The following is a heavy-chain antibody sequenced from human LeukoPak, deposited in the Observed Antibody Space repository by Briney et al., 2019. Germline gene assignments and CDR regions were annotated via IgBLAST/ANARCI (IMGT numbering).Heavy chain of an antibody. J-gene: IGHJ5*02. Sequence: PSETLSLTCTVSGGSISSYYWSWIRQPPGKGLEWIGYIYYSGSTNYNPSLKSRVTISVDTSKDQFSLKLSSVTAADTAVYYCVRVRSSSWYGWFDPWGQGTLVTVSS. CDR2: IYYSGST. V-gene: IGHV4-59*01. CDR3: VRVRSSSWYGWFDP. CDR1: GGSISSYY. D-gene: IGHD6-13*01.